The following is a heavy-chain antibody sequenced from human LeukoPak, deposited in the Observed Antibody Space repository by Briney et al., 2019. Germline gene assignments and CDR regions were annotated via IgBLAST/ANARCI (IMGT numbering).Heavy chain of an antibody. J-gene: IGHJ4*02. V-gene: IGHV3-33*01. D-gene: IGHD6-19*01. CDR3: AREWGRIAVAGGPGY. CDR1: GFTFSNYG. Sequence: GGSLRLSCGVSGFTFSNYGMHWVRQAPGKGLEWVALIWYDGRTKFHADSVKGRFTISRDNFENTLYLQMSSLRVEDTAVYYCAREWGRIAVAGGPGYWGQGTLVTVSS. CDR2: IWYDGRTK.